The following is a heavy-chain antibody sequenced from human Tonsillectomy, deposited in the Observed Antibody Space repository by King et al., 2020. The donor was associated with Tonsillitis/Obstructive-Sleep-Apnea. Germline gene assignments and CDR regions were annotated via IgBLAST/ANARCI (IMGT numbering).Heavy chain of an antibody. CDR2: INPNSGGT. V-gene: IGHV1-2*02. J-gene: IGHJ4*02. CDR3: ARAVRYDSSGYYYSPFDY. CDR1: GYTFTGYY. D-gene: IGHD3-22*01. Sequence: QLVQSGAEVKKPGASVKVSCKASGYTFTGYYMHWVRQAPGQGLEWMGWINPNSGGTNYAQKFQGRVTMTRDTSISTAYMELSRLRSDDTAVYYCARAVRYDSSGYYYSPFDYWGQGTRVTVSS.